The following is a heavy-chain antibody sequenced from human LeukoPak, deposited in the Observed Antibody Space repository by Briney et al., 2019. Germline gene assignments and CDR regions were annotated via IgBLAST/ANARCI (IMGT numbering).Heavy chain of an antibody. CDR2: INPNSGGT. CDR3: ARVALLWFGESGMDV. V-gene: IGHV1-2*02. J-gene: IGHJ6*02. CDR1: GYTFTGYY. D-gene: IGHD3-10*01. Sequence: EASVKVSCKASGYTFTGYYMHWVRQAPGQGLEWMGWINPNSGGTNYAQKFQGRVTMTRDTSISTAYMELSRLRSDDTAVYYCARVALLWFGESGMDVWGQGTRVTVFS.